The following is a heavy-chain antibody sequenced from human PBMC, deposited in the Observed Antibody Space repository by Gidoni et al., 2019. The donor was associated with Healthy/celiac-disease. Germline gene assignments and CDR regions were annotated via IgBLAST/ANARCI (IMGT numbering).Heavy chain of an antibody. J-gene: IGHJ6*02. CDR1: GGSIRSVGYY. CDR3: ARDVGYGDYVAYYGMDV. Sequence: QVQLQESGPGLVKPSQTLSLTCPVSGGSIRSVGYYWRWIRQHPGKGLEWIGYIYYSGSTYYNPSLKSRVTISVDTSKNQFSLKLSSVTAADTAVYYCARDVGYGDYVAYYGMDVWGQGTTVTVSS. V-gene: IGHV4-31*03. D-gene: IGHD4-17*01. CDR2: IYYSGST.